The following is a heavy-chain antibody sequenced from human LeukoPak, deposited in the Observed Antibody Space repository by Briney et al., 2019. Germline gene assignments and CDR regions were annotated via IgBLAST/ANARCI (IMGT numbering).Heavy chain of an antibody. V-gene: IGHV1-69*04. J-gene: IGHJ4*02. D-gene: IGHD3-22*01. CDR1: GGTFSSYA. CDR3: ARDGGYYYDSSGYLHY. Sequence: SVKVSCKASGGTFSSYAISWVRQAPGQGLEWMGRIIPILGIANYAQKFQGRVTITADKSTSTAYMELSSLRSEDTAVYYCARDGGYYYDSSGYLHYWGQGTLVTVSS. CDR2: IIPILGIA.